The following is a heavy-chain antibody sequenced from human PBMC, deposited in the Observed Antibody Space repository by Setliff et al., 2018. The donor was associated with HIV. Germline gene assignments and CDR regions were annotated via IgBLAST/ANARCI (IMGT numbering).Heavy chain of an antibody. J-gene: IGHJ4*02. V-gene: IGHV1-8*01. Sequence: GASVKVSCKTAGYSFTRYGINWVRQAPGQGPEWMGWLNPTSGNTGSAQRFQGRVTMTRNTSISIAYMELSNLRSEDTAVYYCARGAPGRSCSGGSCSYFDYWGQGTLVTVSS. D-gene: IGHD2-15*01. CDR1: GYSFTRYG. CDR2: LNPTSGNT. CDR3: ARGAPGRSCSGGSCSYFDY.